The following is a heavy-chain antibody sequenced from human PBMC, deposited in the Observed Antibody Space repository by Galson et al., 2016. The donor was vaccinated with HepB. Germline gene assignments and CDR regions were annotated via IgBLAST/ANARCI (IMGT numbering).Heavy chain of an antibody. CDR1: GFTFSDWD. D-gene: IGHD3-3*01. V-gene: IGHV3-53*01. CDR3: ASLRFKGFDL. CDR2: IFSGGST. Sequence: SLRLSCAASGFTFSDWDFHWVRQAPGKGLQWVSVIFSGGSTYYADSVKGRFTISRDNSKNTLHLQMNSLRAEDTAVYYCASLRFKGFDLWGRGTLVTVSS. J-gene: IGHJ2*01.